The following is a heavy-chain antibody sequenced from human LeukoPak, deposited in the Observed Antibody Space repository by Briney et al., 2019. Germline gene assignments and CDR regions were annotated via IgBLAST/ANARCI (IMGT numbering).Heavy chain of an antibody. Sequence: ASVKVSCKATGGTFNSYAISWVRQAPGQGLEWMGGTIPKFGIVNYSQKFQGRLTINADQSTSTAYMELRSLGSGDTAVYYCARDFGGRYCNGGSCYSNFDFWGQGTLVTVSS. D-gene: IGHD2-15*01. CDR1: GGTFNSYA. J-gene: IGHJ4*02. CDR3: ARDFGGRYCNGGSCYSNFDF. CDR2: TIPKFGIV. V-gene: IGHV1-69*10.